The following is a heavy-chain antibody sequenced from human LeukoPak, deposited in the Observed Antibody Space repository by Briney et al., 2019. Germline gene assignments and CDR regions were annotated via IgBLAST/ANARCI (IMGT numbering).Heavy chain of an antibody. J-gene: IGHJ4*02. CDR2: ISGSGGST. CDR3: AKDSRSLPYCFDF. V-gene: IGHV3-23*01. Sequence: QPGASLLLSCAASGFTFSTYWMHWVRQAPGKGLEWVSTISGSGGSTYYADSVKGRFTISRDNSKDTVYLQLNSLRAEDTAVYYCAKDSRSLPYCFDFWGQGTLVTVSS. CDR1: GFTFSTYW.